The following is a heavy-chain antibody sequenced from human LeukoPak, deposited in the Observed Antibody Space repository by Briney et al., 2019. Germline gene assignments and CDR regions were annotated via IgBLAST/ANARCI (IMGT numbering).Heavy chain of an antibody. V-gene: IGHV1-8*03. CDR2: MNPNSGNT. CDR1: GYTFTSYG. J-gene: IGHJ5*02. Sequence: ASVKVSCKASGYTFTSYGISWVRQATGQGLEWMGWMNPNSGNTGYAQKFQGRVTITRNTSISTAYMELSSLRSEDTAVYYCARGYNWFDPWGQGTLVTVSS. CDR3: ARGYNWFDP.